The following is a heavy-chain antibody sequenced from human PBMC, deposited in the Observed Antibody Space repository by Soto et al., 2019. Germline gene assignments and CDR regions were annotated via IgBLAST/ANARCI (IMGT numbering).Heavy chain of an antibody. J-gene: IGHJ6*03. Sequence: QVQLVQSGAEVKKPGASVKVSCKASGYTFTSYGISWVRQAPGQGLEWMGWISAYNGNTNYAQKLQGRVTMTTDTSTSTAYMELRSLRSDDTAVYYCARYIWFGEDYYYYYMDVWGKGTTVTASS. CDR1: GYTFTSYG. V-gene: IGHV1-18*01. CDR2: ISAYNGNT. CDR3: ARYIWFGEDYYYYYMDV. D-gene: IGHD3-10*01.